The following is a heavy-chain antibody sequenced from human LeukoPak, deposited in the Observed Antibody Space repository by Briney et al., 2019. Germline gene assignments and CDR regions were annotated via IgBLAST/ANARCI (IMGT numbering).Heavy chain of an antibody. CDR2: ISYDGSNK. Sequence: SGGSLRLSCAASGFTFSSYGMHWVRQAPGKGLEWVAVISYDGSNKYYADSVKGRFTISRDNSKNTLYLQMNSLRAEDTAVYYCAKGGVGRWLQSPVDYWGQGTLVTVSS. D-gene: IGHD5-24*01. J-gene: IGHJ4*02. CDR1: GFTFSSYG. CDR3: AKGGVGRWLQSPVDY. V-gene: IGHV3-30*18.